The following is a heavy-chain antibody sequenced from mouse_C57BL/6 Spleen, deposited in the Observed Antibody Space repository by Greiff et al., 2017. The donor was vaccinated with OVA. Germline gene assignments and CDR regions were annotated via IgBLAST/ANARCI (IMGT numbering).Heavy chain of an antibody. CDR3: ANGNYVGYAMDY. CDR1: GYTFTSYW. J-gene: IGHJ4*01. V-gene: IGHV1-53*01. Sequence: QVQLQQPGTELVKPGASVQLSCKASGYTFTSYWMHWVKQRPGQGLEWIGNINPSNGGTNYNEKFKSKATLTVDKSSSTAYMQLSSLTSEDSAVYYCANGNYVGYAMDYWGQGTSVTVSS. CDR2: INPSNGGT. D-gene: IGHD2-1*01.